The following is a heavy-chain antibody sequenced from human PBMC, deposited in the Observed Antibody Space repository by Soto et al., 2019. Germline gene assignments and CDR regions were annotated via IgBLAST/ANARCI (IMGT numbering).Heavy chain of an antibody. V-gene: IGHV3-30-3*01. J-gene: IGHJ4*02. Sequence: GGSLRLSCAASGFTFSSYAMHWVRQAPGKGLEWVAAISYDGSNKYYADSVKGRFTISRDNSKNTLYLQMNSLRAEDTAVYYCARDSAANYYDSSGYFDYWGQGTLVTVSS. CDR3: ARDSAANYYDSSGYFDY. CDR2: ISYDGSNK. CDR1: GFTFSSYA. D-gene: IGHD3-22*01.